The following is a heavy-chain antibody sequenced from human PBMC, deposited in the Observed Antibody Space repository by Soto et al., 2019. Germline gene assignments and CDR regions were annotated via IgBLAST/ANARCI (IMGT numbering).Heavy chain of an antibody. CDR1: GGTFSSYA. CDR2: IIPIFGTA. CDR3: ARALRFLEWPYYYYGMDV. Sequence: SVNVSCKXSGGTFSSYAISWVRQAPGQGLEWMGGIIPIFGTANYAQKFQGRVTITADKSTSTAYMELSSLRSEDTAVYYCARALRFLEWPYYYYGMDVWGQGTTVTVSS. V-gene: IGHV1-69*06. D-gene: IGHD3-3*01. J-gene: IGHJ6*02.